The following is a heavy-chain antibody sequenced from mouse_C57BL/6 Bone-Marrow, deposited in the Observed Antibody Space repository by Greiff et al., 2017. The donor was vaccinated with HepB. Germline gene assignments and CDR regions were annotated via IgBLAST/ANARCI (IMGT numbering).Heavy chain of an antibody. D-gene: IGHD1-1*01. CDR1: GYTFTEYT. Sequence: QVQLQQSGAELVKPGASVKLSCKASGYTFTEYTIHWVKQRSGQGLEWIGWFYPGSGSIKYNEKFKDKATLTADKSSSTVYMELSRLTSEDSAVYFCARHEDEPYYYCSRWYFDYWGQGTTLTICS. J-gene: IGHJ2*01. CDR3: ARHEDEPYYYCSRWYFDY. V-gene: IGHV1-62-2*01. CDR2: FYPGSGSI.